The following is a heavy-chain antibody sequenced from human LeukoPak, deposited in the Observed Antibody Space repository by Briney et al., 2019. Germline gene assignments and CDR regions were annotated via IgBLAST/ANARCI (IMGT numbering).Heavy chain of an antibody. CDR1: GGSISSGGSY. Sequence: SETLSLTCTVSGGSISSGGSYWTWIRQHPGKGLEWIGYIYYSGSTYYNPSLKSRVTMSIDTSKNQFSLNLSSVTAADTAVYYCARGGRYGSGSYYRLGFDYWGQGTLVTVSS. J-gene: IGHJ4*02. V-gene: IGHV4-31*03. CDR3: ARGGRYGSGSYYRLGFDY. CDR2: IYYSGST. D-gene: IGHD3-10*01.